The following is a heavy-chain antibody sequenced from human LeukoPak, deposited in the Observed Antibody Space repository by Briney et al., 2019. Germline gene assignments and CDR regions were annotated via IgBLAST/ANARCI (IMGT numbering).Heavy chain of an antibody. CDR1: GYTFTSYG. D-gene: IGHD3-16*01. J-gene: IGHJ4*02. Sequence: ASVKVSCKASGYTFTSYGISWVRQAPGQGLEWMGWITPYNGNTNHAQKLQGRVTMTTDTSTTTAYMEVRSLRSDDTAVYYCARDSRNHYVDYWGQGTLVTVSS. V-gene: IGHV1-18*04. CDR2: ITPYNGNT. CDR3: ARDSRNHYVDY.